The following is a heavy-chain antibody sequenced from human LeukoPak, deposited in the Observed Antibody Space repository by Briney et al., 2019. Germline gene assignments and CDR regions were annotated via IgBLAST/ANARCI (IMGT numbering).Heavy chain of an antibody. Sequence: SQTLSLTCAISGDSVSSNSAAWNWIRQSPSSGLEWLGRTYYRSKWYTDYAVSVKSRITINSDTSKNQFSLQLNSVIPEDTAVYYCARATISLDYWGQGTLVTVSS. CDR1: GDSVSSNSAA. J-gene: IGHJ4*02. CDR2: TYYRSKWYT. CDR3: ARATISLDY. D-gene: IGHD5-12*01. V-gene: IGHV6-1*01.